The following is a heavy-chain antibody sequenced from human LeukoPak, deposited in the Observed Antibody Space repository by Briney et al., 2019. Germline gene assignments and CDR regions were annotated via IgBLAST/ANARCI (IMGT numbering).Heavy chain of an antibody. CDR2: IKQDGSEK. CDR3: ARDFRFLDDY. D-gene: IGHD3-3*01. CDR1: GFSFPNYW. Sequence: GGSLRLSRAASGFSFPNYWMTWVRQAPGKGLEWVANIKQDGSEKYYVDSVKGRFTISRDNAKTSLYLQMNSLRAEDTAVYYCARDFRFLDDYWGQGTLVTVSS. J-gene: IGHJ4*02. V-gene: IGHV3-7*01.